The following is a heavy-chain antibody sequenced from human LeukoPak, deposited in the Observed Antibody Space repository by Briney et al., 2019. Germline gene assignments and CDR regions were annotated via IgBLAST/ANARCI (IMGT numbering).Heavy chain of an antibody. CDR2: IYYSGST. J-gene: IGHJ3*02. Sequence: PSETLSLTCTVAGGSISSYYWSWIRQPPGKGLEWIGYIYYSGSTNYNPSLKSRVTISVDTSKNQFSLKLSSVTAAATAVYYCARESSSFAFDIWGQGTMVTVSS. D-gene: IGHD6-19*01. CDR1: GGSISSYY. CDR3: ARESSSFAFDI. V-gene: IGHV4-59*01.